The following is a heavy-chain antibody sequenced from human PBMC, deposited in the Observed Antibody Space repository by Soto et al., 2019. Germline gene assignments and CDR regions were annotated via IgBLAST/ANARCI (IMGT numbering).Heavy chain of an antibody. CDR1: GYTFTSYG. V-gene: IGHV1-18*01. D-gene: IGHD6-13*01. CDR2: ISAYIVGT. J-gene: IGHJ6*02. Sequence: ASVKVSCKASGYTFTSYGISLVRQAPVQVLELMVWISAYIVGTNYSQKFQGWFTITMYTSIITSCIELIMLISDDTSVYYCARDSIAAARTSGMDVWGQGTTVTVS. CDR3: ARDSIAAARTSGMDV.